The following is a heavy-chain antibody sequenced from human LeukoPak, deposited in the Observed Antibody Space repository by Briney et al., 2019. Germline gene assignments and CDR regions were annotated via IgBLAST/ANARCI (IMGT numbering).Heavy chain of an antibody. CDR3: AKDGRVEQQLYYFDY. J-gene: IGHJ4*02. CDR1: GFTFSSYW. D-gene: IGHD6-13*01. CDR2: ISGSGGNT. Sequence: GGSLRLSCAASGFTFSSYWMSWVRQAPGKGLEWVSTISGSGGNTYYADSVKGRFTISRDNSKNALYLQMNRLRAEDTAIYYCAKDGRVEQQLYYFDYWGQGTLVTVSS. V-gene: IGHV3-23*01.